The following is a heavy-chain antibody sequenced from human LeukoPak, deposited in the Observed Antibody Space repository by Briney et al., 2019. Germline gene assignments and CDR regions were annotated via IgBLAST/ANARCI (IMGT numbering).Heavy chain of an antibody. J-gene: IGHJ4*02. CDR2: ISGYGGGT. D-gene: IGHD3-3*01. V-gene: IGHV3-23*01. CDR1: GFKLDNYA. Sequence: PGGSLRLSCAASGFKLDNYALSWVRQAPGKGLEWVSAISGYGGGTYYADSVKGRFTISRDNSKSTLYLQMDSLRAEDTAVYYCANGRGISTGVATAYWGQGTLVTVSS. CDR3: ANGRGISTGVATAY.